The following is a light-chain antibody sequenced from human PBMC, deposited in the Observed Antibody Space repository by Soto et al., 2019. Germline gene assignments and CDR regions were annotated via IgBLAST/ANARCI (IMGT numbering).Light chain of an antibody. J-gene: IGKJ4*01. Sequence: EIVMTQSPATLSVSPGERATLSCRASQSVRGNLAWYQQQPGQAPRLLIYGASTRATGIPARFSGSGSGTEFTLTISSLESEDSAVYYCQQYNNWPPCTFGGGTKVEIK. V-gene: IGKV3-15*01. CDR2: GAS. CDR1: QSVRGN. CDR3: QQYNNWPPCT.